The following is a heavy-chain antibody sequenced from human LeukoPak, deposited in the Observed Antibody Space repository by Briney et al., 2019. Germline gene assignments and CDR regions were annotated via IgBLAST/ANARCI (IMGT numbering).Heavy chain of an antibody. CDR3: AKDGGSSSWYYFDY. J-gene: IGHJ4*02. CDR2: ISGSGGST. D-gene: IGHD6-13*01. Sequence: GGSQRLSCAASGFTFSSYAMSWVRQAPGKGQEWVSAISGSGGSTYYADSVKGRFTISRDNSKNTLYLQMNSLRAEDTAVYYCAKDGGSSSWYYFDYWGQGTLVTVSS. V-gene: IGHV3-23*01. CDR1: GFTFSSYA.